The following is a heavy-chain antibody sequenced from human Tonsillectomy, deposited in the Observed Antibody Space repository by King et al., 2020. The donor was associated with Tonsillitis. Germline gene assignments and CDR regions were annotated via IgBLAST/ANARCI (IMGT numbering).Heavy chain of an antibody. CDR2: ISGSGGST. CDR3: AKDRTGTTWNYYGMDV. J-gene: IGHJ6*02. V-gene: IGHV3-23*04. CDR1: GFT. Sequence: VQLVESGGGLVQPGGSLRVSCAASGFTMSWVRQAPGKGLEWVSGISGSGGSTYYADSVKGRFTISRDNSKNTLYLQMNSLRAEDTAVYYCAKDRTGTTWNYYGMDVWGQGTTVTVSS. D-gene: IGHD1-7*01.